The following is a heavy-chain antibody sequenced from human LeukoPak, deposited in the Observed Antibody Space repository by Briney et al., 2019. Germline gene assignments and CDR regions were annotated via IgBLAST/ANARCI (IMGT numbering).Heavy chain of an antibody. V-gene: IGHV1-18*01. CDR3: ARGGVRDSSGWSNWYLDL. CDR2: ISAYNGNT. J-gene: IGHJ2*01. Sequence: GASVKVYCKASGYTFTNYGISWVRQAPGQGLAWMGWISAYNGNTNYAQNLQGRVTMTTDTSTSTAYMELRSLRSEDTAVYYCARGGVRDSSGWSNWYLDLWGRGTLVTVSS. D-gene: IGHD3-22*01. CDR1: GYTFTNYG.